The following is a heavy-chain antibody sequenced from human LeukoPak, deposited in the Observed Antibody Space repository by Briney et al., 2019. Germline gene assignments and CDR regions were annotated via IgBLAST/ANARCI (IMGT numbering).Heavy chain of an antibody. V-gene: IGHV4-34*01. J-gene: IGHJ5*02. CDR1: GGSFSGYY. D-gene: IGHD1-26*01. CDR3: ARGPKGGSYHNWFDP. CDR2: INHSGST. Sequence: KTSETLSLTCAVNGGSFSGYYWSWIRQPPGKGLEWIGEINHSGSTNYNPSLKSRVTISVDTSKNQFSLKLSSVTAADTAVYYCARGPKGGSYHNWFDPWGQGTLVTVSS.